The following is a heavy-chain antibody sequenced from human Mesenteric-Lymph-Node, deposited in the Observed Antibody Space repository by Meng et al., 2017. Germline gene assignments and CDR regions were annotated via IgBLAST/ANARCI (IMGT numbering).Heavy chain of an antibody. CDR2: TYYRSKWYN. CDR1: GDSVSSNSAS. J-gene: IGHJ4*02. V-gene: IGHV6-1*01. Sequence: QVQLHEVGSGLVTTPQTLPPTCASAGDSVSSNSASWNWIRQSPSRGLEWLGRTYYRSKWYNDYAVSVKSRITINPDTSKNQFSLQLNSVTPEDTAVYYCARVAVGISSFDYWGQGTLVTVSS. D-gene: IGHD1-26*01. CDR3: ARVAVGISSFDY.